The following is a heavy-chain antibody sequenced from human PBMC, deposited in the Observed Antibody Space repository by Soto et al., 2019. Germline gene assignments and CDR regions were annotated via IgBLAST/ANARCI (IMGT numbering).Heavy chain of an antibody. CDR1: GFTFSSYS. J-gene: IGHJ4*02. Sequence: EVQLVESGGGLVQPGGSLRLSCAASGFTFSSYSMNWVRQAPGKGLELVSYISSSSSTIYYADSVKGRFTISSDNAKNSLYLHMTILRAADTAVYYCARDTPPIAYWGQGTLVTVSS. CDR3: ARDTPPIAY. D-gene: IGHD2-21*01. CDR2: ISSSSSTI. V-gene: IGHV3-48*01.